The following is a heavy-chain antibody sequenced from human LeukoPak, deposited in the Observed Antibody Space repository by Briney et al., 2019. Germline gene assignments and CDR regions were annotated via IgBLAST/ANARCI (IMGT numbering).Heavy chain of an antibody. CDR3: ARAVGYSYGDY. D-gene: IGHD5-18*01. J-gene: IGHJ4*02. Sequence: PSETLSLTCAVSGYSISSGYYWGWIRQPPGKGLGWIGSIYHSGSTYYNPSLKSRVTISVDTSKNQFSLKLSSVTAADTAVYYCARAVGYSYGDYWGQGTLVTVSS. CDR2: IYHSGST. V-gene: IGHV4-38-2*01. CDR1: GYSISSGYY.